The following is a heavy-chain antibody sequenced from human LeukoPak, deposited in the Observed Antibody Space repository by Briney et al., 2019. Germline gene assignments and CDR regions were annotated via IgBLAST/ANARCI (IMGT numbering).Heavy chain of an antibody. CDR2: ISSSSSTI. CDR3: AREGSVYGDYYYCYGMDV. Sequence: PGGSLRLSCAASGFTFSSYSMNWVRQAPGKGLEWVSYISSSSSTIYYADSVKGRFTISRDNAKNSLYLQMNSLRAEDTAVYYCAREGSVYGDYYYCYGMDVWGQGTTVTVSS. J-gene: IGHJ6*02. V-gene: IGHV3-48*01. CDR1: GFTFSSYS. D-gene: IGHD4-17*01.